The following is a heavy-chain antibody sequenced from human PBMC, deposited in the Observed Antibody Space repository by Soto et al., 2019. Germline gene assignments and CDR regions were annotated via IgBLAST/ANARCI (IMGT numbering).Heavy chain of an antibody. J-gene: IGHJ3*02. CDR2: ISSSSSYI. V-gene: IGHV3-21*01. D-gene: IGHD7-27*01. Sequence: GGSLRLSCAASGFTFSSYSMNWVRQAPGKGLEWVSSISSSSSYIYYADSVKGRFTISRDNAKNSLYLQMNSLRAEDTAVYYCARQLGNDAFDIWGQGTMVTVSS. CDR3: ARQLGNDAFDI. CDR1: GFTFSSYS.